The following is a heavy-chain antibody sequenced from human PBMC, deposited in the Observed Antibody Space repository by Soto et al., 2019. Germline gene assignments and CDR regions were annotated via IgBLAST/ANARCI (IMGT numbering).Heavy chain of an antibody. D-gene: IGHD6-13*01. V-gene: IGHV1-46*01. J-gene: IGHJ4*02. Sequence: QVQLVQSGAEVKKPGASVKVSCKASGYTFTNDYMHWVRQAPGQGLEWIGFINPSRGNTNYAQKFQGRITMTRDMSTRTVYLELYSLRSEDTAVYYCASPGAPYSSTWYYLDCWGQGTLVTVSS. CDR2: INPSRGNT. CDR1: GYTFTNDY. CDR3: ASPGAPYSSTWYYLDC.